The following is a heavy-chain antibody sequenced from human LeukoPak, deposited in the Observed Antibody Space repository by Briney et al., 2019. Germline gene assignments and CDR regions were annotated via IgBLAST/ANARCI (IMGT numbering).Heavy chain of an antibody. D-gene: IGHD3-3*01. CDR2: ISSSSSTI. CDR3: ARGQDYDFWSGYNWFDP. Sequence: GGSLRLSCAASGFTFSSYSMNWVRQAPGKGLEWVSYISSSSSTIYYADSVKDRFTISRDNAKNSLYLQMNSLRAEDTAVYYCARGQDYDFWSGYNWFDPWGQGTLVTVSS. J-gene: IGHJ5*02. V-gene: IGHV3-48*01. CDR1: GFTFSSYS.